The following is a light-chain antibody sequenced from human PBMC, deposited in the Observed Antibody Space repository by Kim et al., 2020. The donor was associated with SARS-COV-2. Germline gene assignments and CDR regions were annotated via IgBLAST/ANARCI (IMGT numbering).Light chain of an antibody. CDR3: AAWDDSLSGRV. J-gene: IGLJ3*02. CDR2: SND. CDR1: SSNIGSNY. V-gene: IGLV1-47*02. Sequence: GQRVTISSSGSSSNIGSNYVYWYQQLPGTAPKRLIYSNDQRPAGVPDRFSGSKSGTSASLAISGLRSEDEADYYCAAWDDSLSGRVFGGGTKLTVL.